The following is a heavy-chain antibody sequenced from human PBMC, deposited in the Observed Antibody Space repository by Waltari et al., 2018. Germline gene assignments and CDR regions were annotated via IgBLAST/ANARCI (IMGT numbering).Heavy chain of an antibody. V-gene: IGHV4-39*07. Sequence: QLQLQESGPGLVKPSETLSLTCTVSGGSISSSSYYWGWIRQPPGKGLEWIGSIYYSGSTYYNPSLKSRVTISVDTSKNQFSLKLSSVTAADTAVYYCARAPRGSSSWYYFDYWGQGTLVTVSS. CDR1: GGSISSSSYY. J-gene: IGHJ4*02. D-gene: IGHD6-13*01. CDR2: IYYSGST. CDR3: ARAPRGSSSWYYFDY.